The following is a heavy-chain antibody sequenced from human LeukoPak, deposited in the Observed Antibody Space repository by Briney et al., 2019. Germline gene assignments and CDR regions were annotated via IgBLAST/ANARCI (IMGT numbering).Heavy chain of an antibody. CDR3: ARMTYDPHGVDV. J-gene: IGHJ6*04. D-gene: IGHD5-12*01. CDR1: GASISSYY. Sequence: ASETLSLTCTVSGASISSYYWSWIRQPPGKGLEWIGYIDSSGSTNYNPSLKSRVTISVDKSKNQFSLRLSSVTAADTAAYYCARMTYDPHGVDVWGKGTTVTVSS. CDR2: IDSSGST. V-gene: IGHV4-59*01.